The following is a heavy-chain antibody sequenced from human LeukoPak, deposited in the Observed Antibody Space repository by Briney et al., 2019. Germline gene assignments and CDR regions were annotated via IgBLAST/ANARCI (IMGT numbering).Heavy chain of an antibody. CDR1: GGSFSGYY. J-gene: IGHJ5*02. Sequence: KPSETLSLTCAVYGGSFSGYYWSWIRQPPGKGLEWIGEINHSGSTNYNPSLKSRVTISVDTSKNQFSLKLSSVTAADTAVYYCARGSLWFPWGQGTLVTVSS. CDR3: ARGSLWFP. V-gene: IGHV4-34*01. CDR2: INHSGST. D-gene: IGHD3-10*01.